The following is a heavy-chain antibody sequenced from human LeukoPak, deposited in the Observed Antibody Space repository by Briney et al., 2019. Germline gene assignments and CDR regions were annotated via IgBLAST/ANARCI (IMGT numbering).Heavy chain of an antibody. V-gene: IGHV4-39*07. CDR1: GGSISSSTYY. J-gene: IGHJ4*02. CDR2: IYYSGNT. Sequence: TSETLSLTCTVSGGSISSSTYYWGWIRQPPGKGLEWIGSIYYSGNTYYNPSLKSRVTISVDTSKNQFSLKLSSVTAADTAVYYCARGISDDYFDYWGQGTLVTVSS. CDR3: ARGISDDYFDY. D-gene: IGHD3-3*01.